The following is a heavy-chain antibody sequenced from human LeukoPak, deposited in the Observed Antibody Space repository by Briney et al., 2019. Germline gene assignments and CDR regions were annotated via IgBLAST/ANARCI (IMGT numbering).Heavy chain of an antibody. CDR3: AREDPQTTVPEGLDV. CDR1: GGSIGNYY. V-gene: IGHV4-59*01. CDR2: IYFSGTT. J-gene: IGHJ6*02. Sequence: PSETLSLTCTVSGGSIGNYYWSWLRQPPGKGLEWIGYIYFSGTTNINPSLKSRVTISVDMSKNQFSLKLSSVTAADTAVYYCAREDPQTTVPEGLDVWGQGTTATVSS. D-gene: IGHD4-17*01.